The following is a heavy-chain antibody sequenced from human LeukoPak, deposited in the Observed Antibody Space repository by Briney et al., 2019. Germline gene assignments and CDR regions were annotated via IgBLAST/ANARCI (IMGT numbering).Heavy chain of an antibody. CDR2: IYYSGST. CDR1: GGSISSYY. Sequence: SETLSLTCTVSGGSISSYYWSWIRQPPGKGLEWIGYIYYSGSTNYNPSLKSRVTISVDTSKNQFSLKLSSVTAADTAVYYCVRASITYYYYYYMGVWGKGTTVTVSS. V-gene: IGHV4-59*01. D-gene: IGHD1-14*01. J-gene: IGHJ6*03. CDR3: VRASITYYYYYYMGV.